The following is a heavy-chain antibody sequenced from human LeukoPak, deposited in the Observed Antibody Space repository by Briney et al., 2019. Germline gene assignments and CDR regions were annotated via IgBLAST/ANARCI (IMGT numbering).Heavy chain of an antibody. CDR3: ARGEQPQYYYYYYGMDV. J-gene: IGHJ6*02. V-gene: IGHV1-69*04. Sequence: GASVKVSCKASGGTFSSYAISWVRQAPGQGLEWMGRIIPILGIANYAQKLQGRVTITADKSTSTAYMELGSLRSEDTAVYYCARGEQPQYYYYYYGMDVWGQGTTVTVSS. CDR2: IIPILGIA. D-gene: IGHD6-13*01. CDR1: GGTFSSYA.